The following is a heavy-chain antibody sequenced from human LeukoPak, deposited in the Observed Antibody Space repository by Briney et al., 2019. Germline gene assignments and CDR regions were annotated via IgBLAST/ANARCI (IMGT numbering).Heavy chain of an antibody. CDR1: GYTFIGYY. CDR3: AKAQYAFGSGSHRSLFDY. V-gene: IGHV1-2*02. CDR2: INPNSGGK. J-gene: IGHJ4*02. D-gene: IGHD3-10*01. Sequence: ASVKVSCKASGYTFIGYYMHWVRQAPGRGIEWMGWINPNSGGKNYAKKFQGRVTITRDTPISTSYIEMSRLRTDESAVFHCAKAQYAFGSGSHRSLFDYWGQGTLVTVSS.